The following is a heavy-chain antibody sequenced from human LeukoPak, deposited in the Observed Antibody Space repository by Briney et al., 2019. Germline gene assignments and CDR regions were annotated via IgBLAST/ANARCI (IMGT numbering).Heavy chain of an antibody. V-gene: IGHV3-21*01. Sequence: PGESLRLSCAASGFTFISYSMNWVRQAPGKGLEWVSGISTSSTYIYHADSVKDRFTISRDNAKNSLYLQMSSLRAEDTAVYYYARSRWLLFDYWGQGTLVTVSS. CDR2: ISTSSTYI. J-gene: IGHJ4*02. CDR3: ARSRWLLFDY. D-gene: IGHD2-21*01. CDR1: GFTFISYS.